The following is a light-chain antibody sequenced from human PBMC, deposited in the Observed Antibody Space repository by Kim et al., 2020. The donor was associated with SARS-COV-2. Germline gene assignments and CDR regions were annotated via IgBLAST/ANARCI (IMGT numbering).Light chain of an antibody. CDR3: QKYNSAPWT. CDR1: QDIANS. J-gene: IGKJ1*01. V-gene: IGKV1-27*01. CDR2: GAS. Sequence: DIQMTQSPSSLSASVGDRVTITCRASQDIANSLAWYQQKPGTVPKVLIYGASTLQSGVPSRFSGSGSETEFTLTIGSLQTEDVATYYCQKYNSAPWTFGPGTKVDIK.